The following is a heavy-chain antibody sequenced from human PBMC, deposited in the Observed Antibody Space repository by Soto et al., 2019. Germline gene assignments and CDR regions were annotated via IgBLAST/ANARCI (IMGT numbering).Heavy chain of an antibody. J-gene: IGHJ4*02. CDR1: GFTFSDYF. CDR2: IRSSGSAI. D-gene: IGHD3-10*01. CDR3: AKDGGEYTPFNFDS. Sequence: PGGSLRLSCAASGFTFSDYFMNWIRQAPGKGLEWVSSIRSSGSAIYYAASVKGRFTTTRDNAKNLLYLEMNSLTADDTAVYYCAKDGGEYTPFNFDSWGQGTLVTVSS. V-gene: IGHV3-11*01.